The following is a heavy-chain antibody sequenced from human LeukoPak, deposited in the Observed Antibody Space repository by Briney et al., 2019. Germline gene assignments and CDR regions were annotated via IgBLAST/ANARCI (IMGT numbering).Heavy chain of an antibody. CDR2: ISGSGGST. J-gene: IGHJ4*02. D-gene: IGHD3-3*01. V-gene: IGHV3-23*01. CDR1: GFTFSDYY. Sequence: SGGSLRLSCAASGFTFSDYYMSWIRQAPGKGLEWVSTISGSGGSTYYADSVKGRFTISRDNSKNTLYLQLNSLRAEDTAVYYCAKDSRYFDFWSGYIYYFDYWGQGTLVTVSS. CDR3: AKDSRYFDFWSGYIYYFDY.